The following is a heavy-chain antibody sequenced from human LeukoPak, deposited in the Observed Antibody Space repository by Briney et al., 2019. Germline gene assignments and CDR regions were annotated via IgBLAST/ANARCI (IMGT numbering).Heavy chain of an antibody. CDR1: GGSFSGYY. J-gene: IGHJ4*02. D-gene: IGHD3-3*01. V-gene: IGHV4-34*01. CDR2: INHSGST. Sequence: SETLSLTCAVYGGSFSGYYWSWNRHPPGQGLEWIGEINHSGSTDYNTTLKSRVTISVDTSKSQFSLKLSSVTAADTAVYYCARATIFGVVILPYFDYWGQGTLVTVSS. CDR3: ARATIFGVVILPYFDY.